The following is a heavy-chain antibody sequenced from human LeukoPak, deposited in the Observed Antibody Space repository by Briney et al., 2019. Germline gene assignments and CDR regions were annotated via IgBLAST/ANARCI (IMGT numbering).Heavy chain of an antibody. D-gene: IGHD6-13*01. J-gene: IGHJ4*02. CDR3: AKGGKYSSSWSDY. CDR2: ISGSISGNGGST. V-gene: IGHV3-23*01. CDR1: GFTFSNYS. Sequence: GGSLRLSCAASGFTFSNYSMNWVRQAPGKGLEWVSTISGSISGNGGSTYYADSVKGRFTISRDNSKNTLYLQMNSLRAEDTAVYYCAKGGKYSSSWSDYWGQGTLVTVSS.